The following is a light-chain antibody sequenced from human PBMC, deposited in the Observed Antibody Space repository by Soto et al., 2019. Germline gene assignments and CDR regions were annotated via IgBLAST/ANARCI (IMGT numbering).Light chain of an antibody. J-gene: IGKJ5*01. CDR3: QQYENLPT. CDR1: QTISSW. CDR2: DAS. Sequence: DIQMTQYPSTLSGSVGDRVTITCRASQTISSWLAWYQQKPGRAPKLLIYDASNLEAGVPSRFRGSGSGTDFTFTISRLQPEDIATYYCQQYENLPTLGQGTRLEVK. V-gene: IGKV1-33*01.